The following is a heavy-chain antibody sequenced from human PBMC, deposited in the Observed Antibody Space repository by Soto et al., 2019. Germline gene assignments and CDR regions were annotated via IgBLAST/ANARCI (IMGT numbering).Heavy chain of an antibody. J-gene: IGHJ5*02. CDR1: GYSISSGYY. CDR2: IYHSGST. D-gene: IGHD4-17*01. V-gene: IGHV4-38-2*01. Sequence: SETLSLTCAVSGYSISSGYYRGWIRQPPGKGLEWIGSIYHSGSTYYNPSLKSRVTISVDTSKNQFSLKLSSVTAADTAVYYCARVQTTVVFNWFDPWGQGTLVTVSS. CDR3: ARVQTTVVFNWFDP.